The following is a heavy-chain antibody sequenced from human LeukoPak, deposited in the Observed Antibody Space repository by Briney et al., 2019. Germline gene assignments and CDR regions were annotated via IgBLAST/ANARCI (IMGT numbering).Heavy chain of an antibody. CDR2: ISWNSGSI. J-gene: IGHJ6*02. CDR3: AKDTASSGPAAPMDV. Sequence: GGSLRLSCAASGFTFDDYAMHWVRQAPGKGLEWVSGISWNSGSIGYADSVKGRFTISRDNAKNSPYLQMNSLRAEDTASYYCAKDTASSGPAAPMDVWGQGTTVTVSS. V-gene: IGHV3-9*01. D-gene: IGHD3-22*01. CDR1: GFTFDDYA.